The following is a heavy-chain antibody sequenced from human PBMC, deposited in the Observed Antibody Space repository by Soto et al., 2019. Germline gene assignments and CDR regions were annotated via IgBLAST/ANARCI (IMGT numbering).Heavy chain of an antibody. V-gene: IGHV3-48*02. Sequence: VQLVESGGGFVQPGGSLRLSCAASGFSFSAYRMNWVRQAPGKGLEWVSYISSSSSSVYYADSVKGRFTISRDNAQNALFLQMNSLTDEDTAVYYCARDWTYCSGGSCYYGMDVWGQGTTVTVSS. J-gene: IGHJ6*02. CDR3: ARDWTYCSGGSCYYGMDV. CDR2: ISSSSSSV. CDR1: GFSFSAYR. D-gene: IGHD2-15*01.